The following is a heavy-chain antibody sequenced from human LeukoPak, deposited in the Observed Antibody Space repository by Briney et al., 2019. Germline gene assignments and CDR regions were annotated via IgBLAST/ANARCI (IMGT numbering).Heavy chain of an antibody. CDR3: ARGMSGSGSYYLD. J-gene: IGHJ4*02. Sequence: GGALRLSCAATGLTFSSYAMHWVGQAGGKGLEGVGVISYDGSNKYYADSVKGRFTISRDNSKNTLYLQMNSLRAEDTAVYYCARGMSGSGSYYLDWGQGTLVTVSS. V-gene: IGHV3-30-3*01. CDR2: ISYDGSNK. D-gene: IGHD1-26*01. CDR1: GLTFSSYA.